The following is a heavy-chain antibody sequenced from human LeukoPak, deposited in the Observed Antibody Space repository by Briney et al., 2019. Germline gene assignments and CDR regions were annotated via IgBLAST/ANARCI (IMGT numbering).Heavy chain of an antibody. CDR1: GFTFSSYS. CDR2: ISSSSTI. Sequence: GGSLRLSCAASGFTFSSYSMNWVRQAPGKGLEWVSYISSSSTIYYADSVKGRFTISRDNAKNSLYLQMNSLRAEDTAVYYCARGGDTGTVDYWGQGTLVTVSS. J-gene: IGHJ4*02. CDR3: ARGGDTGTVDY. V-gene: IGHV3-48*01. D-gene: IGHD1-1*01.